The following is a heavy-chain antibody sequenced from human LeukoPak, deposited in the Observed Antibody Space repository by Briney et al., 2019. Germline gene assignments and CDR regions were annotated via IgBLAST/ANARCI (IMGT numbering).Heavy chain of an antibody. Sequence: GESLKISCKDFGDSFTNYWIGWGRPIPGKGVGCRGIIYPGDADTRSSPSFQGQGPIPADKSSSTAYLQWSRLKASDTAMYYCAGTECIVSAFDICGQGTMVTVSS. CDR2: IYPGDADT. J-gene: IGHJ3*02. CDR1: GDSFTNYW. D-gene: IGHD2-15*01. CDR3: AGTECIVSAFDI. V-gene: IGHV5-51*01.